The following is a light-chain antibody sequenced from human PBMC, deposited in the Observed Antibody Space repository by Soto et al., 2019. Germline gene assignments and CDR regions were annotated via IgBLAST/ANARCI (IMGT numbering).Light chain of an antibody. CDR2: DAS. CDR3: QQLNNYQGT. V-gene: IGKV1D-13*01. CDR1: QGISNS. Sequence: AIQLTQSPSSLSASVGDRVSITCRASQGISNSLAWYQQKPGKTPKLLIYDASTLEGGVPSRFSGSGSGTHFTLTISSLQPDDFATYYCQQLNNYQGTFGQGTRLEIK. J-gene: IGKJ5*01.